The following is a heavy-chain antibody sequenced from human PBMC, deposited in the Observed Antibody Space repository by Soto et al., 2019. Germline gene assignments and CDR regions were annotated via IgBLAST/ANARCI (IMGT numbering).Heavy chain of an antibody. Sequence: EVQLVESGGGLVQPGGSLRLSCEASGFPVSSYWMHWVRQAPGKGLVWVSRINSDGTTTTYADSVKGRFTIARDNAKSTVYLQLNSLSAEDTALYYCARGGYAYSSAFRRAPFEYWGQGVLVTVSS. D-gene: IGHD5-18*01. CDR3: ARGGYAYSSAFRRAPFEY. CDR1: GFPVSSYW. CDR2: INSDGTTT. J-gene: IGHJ4*02. V-gene: IGHV3-74*01.